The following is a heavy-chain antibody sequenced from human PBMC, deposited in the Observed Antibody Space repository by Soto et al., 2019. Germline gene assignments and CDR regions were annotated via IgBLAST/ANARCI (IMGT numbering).Heavy chain of an antibody. Sequence: EVQLVESGGGLVQPGGSLRLSCAASGFTVSSNYMSWVRQAPGKGLEWVSVIYSGGNTYYADSVKGRFTISRDNSKNTLYLQMNSLRAEDTAVYYCARWAQAGYYPHYYYYGLDVWGQGTTVTVSS. D-gene: IGHD3-9*01. CDR1: GFTVSSNY. J-gene: IGHJ6*02. V-gene: IGHV3-66*01. CDR2: IYSGGNT. CDR3: ARWAQAGYYPHYYYYGLDV.